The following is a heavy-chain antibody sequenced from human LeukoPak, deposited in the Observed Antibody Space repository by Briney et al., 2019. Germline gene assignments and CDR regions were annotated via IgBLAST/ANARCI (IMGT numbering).Heavy chain of an antibody. V-gene: IGHV3-23*01. CDR2: ISGSGAST. Sequence: GGSLRLSCAASGFTFSAYAMSWVRQAPGKGLEWVSGISGSGASTYYADSVKGRFTISRDNSKNTLYLQMNSLRAEDTAVYYCAASRAADRPFDYWGQGTLVTVSS. CDR1: GFTFSAYA. D-gene: IGHD2-15*01. J-gene: IGHJ4*02. CDR3: AASRAADRPFDY.